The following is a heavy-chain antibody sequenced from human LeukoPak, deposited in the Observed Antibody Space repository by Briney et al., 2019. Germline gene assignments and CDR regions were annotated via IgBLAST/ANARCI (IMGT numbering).Heavy chain of an antibody. CDR1: GFTFSSNA. CDR2: ISYDGSNK. CDR3: AKDLQYLLLMGEIDY. D-gene: IGHD2-2*01. J-gene: IGHJ4*02. V-gene: IGHV3-30*04. Sequence: GGSLRLSCVASGFTFSSNAMHWVRQAPGKGLEWVALISYDGSNKYCADSVKGRFTISRDNSKNTLYLQMNSLRAEDTAVYYCAKDLQYLLLMGEIDYWGQGTLVTVSS.